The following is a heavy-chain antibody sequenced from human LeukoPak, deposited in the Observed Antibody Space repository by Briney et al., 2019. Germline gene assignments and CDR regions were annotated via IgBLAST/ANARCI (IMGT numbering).Heavy chain of an antibody. J-gene: IGHJ4*02. D-gene: IGHD1-26*01. Sequence: PSETLSLTCAVSGGSILTTNWWSWVRQPPSKGLEWIGEVHLSGASNYNPPLKSRGSMSIDNSKNQLSPKLTSVTAADTAIYYCARESGAFCPFGFWGQGTLVSVFS. V-gene: IGHV4-4*02. CDR2: VHLSGAS. CDR1: GGSILTTNW. CDR3: ARESGAFCPFGF.